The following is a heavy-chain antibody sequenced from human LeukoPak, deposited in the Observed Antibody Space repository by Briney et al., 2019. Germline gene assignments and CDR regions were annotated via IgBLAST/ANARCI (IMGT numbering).Heavy chain of an antibody. J-gene: IGHJ4*01. Sequence: SETLSLTCTVSGGSISSYYWSWIRQPPGKGLEWIGYINYSGSTNYNPSLKSRVTISVDTSKNQFSLKLSSVTAADTAVYYCARHMGLGYTYFYPYFDYWGQGTLVTVSS. D-gene: IGHD1-1*01. CDR3: ARHMGLGYTYFYPYFDY. CDR2: INYSGST. V-gene: IGHV4-59*08. CDR1: GGSISSYY.